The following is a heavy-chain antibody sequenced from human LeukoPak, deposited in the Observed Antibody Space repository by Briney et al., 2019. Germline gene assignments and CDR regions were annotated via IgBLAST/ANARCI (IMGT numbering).Heavy chain of an antibody. CDR3: ARLHSSANAFDI. Sequence: SETLSLTCVVYGGSFRGYYWSWIRQPPGKGLEWIGEINHSGSSNYYPSLKSRVIISVDTSKNQFSLKPTSLTAADTAVYYCARLHSSANAFDIWGQGTMVTVSS. CDR2: INHSGSS. J-gene: IGHJ3*02. CDR1: GGSFRGYY. D-gene: IGHD6-19*01. V-gene: IGHV4-34*01.